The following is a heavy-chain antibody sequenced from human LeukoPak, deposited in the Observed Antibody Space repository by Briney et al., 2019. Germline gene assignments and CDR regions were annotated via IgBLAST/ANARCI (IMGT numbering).Heavy chain of an antibody. V-gene: IGHV3-7*01. CDR1: GFTLSNYW. CDR2: IKQDGSEK. Sequence: GGSLRLSCVASGFTLSNYWMSWVRQAPGKGLEWVANIKQDGSEKNYVESVKGRFTISRDNAKNSLYLQMNSLRAEDTAVYYCGRDRRYRSGWYKDYWGQGTLVTVSS. D-gene: IGHD6-19*01. J-gene: IGHJ4*02. CDR3: GRDRRYRSGWYKDY.